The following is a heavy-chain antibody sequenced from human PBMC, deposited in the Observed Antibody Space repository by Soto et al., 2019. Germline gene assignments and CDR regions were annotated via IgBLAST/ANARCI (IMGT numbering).Heavy chain of an antibody. CDR3: ASQNNPYYYYGMEV. CDR2: IYYSGST. CDR1: DGSSRSSSYY. Sequence: LETMSLTSSVSDGSSRSSSYYWGLINKPPGKGLEWIGSIYYSGSTDYNPSLKSRVTISVDTSKNQFSLKLSSVTAADTAVYYCASQNNPYYYYGMEVWGQGTTVTVSS. D-gene: IGHD1-1*01. V-gene: IGHV4-39*01. J-gene: IGHJ6*02.